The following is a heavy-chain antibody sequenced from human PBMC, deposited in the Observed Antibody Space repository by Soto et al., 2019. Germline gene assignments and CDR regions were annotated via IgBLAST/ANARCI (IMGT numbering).Heavy chain of an antibody. V-gene: IGHV4-59*01. CDR3: ARVPQLVVFDS. Sequence: SETLSLTCTVSGDSINTYYWSWIRQPPGKGLEWIGYIYYSGSTNYNPSLKSRVTISIDTSKNQFSLKLSSVTAADTAVYYCARVPQLVVFDSWGQGTLVTVSS. CDR2: IYYSGST. CDR1: GDSINTYY. D-gene: IGHD6-6*01. J-gene: IGHJ4*02.